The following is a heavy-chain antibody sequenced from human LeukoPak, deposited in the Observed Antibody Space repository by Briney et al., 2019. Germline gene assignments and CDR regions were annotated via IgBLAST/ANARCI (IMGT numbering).Heavy chain of an antibody. J-gene: IGHJ4*02. CDR1: GGSVSSGGYY. D-gene: IGHD5-12*01. CDR3: ARAGDIVATMGIFDY. Sequence: SETLSLTCTVSGGSVSSGGYYWSWIRQPAGKGLEWIGRIYTSGSTNYNPSLKSRVTMSVDTSKNQFSLKLSSVTAADTAVYYCARAGDIVATMGIFDYWGQGTLVTVSS. CDR2: IYTSGST. V-gene: IGHV4-61*02.